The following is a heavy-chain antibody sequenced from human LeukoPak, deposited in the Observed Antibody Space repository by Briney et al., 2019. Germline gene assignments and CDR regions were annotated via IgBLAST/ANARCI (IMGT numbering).Heavy chain of an antibody. CDR2: ISGSGGST. V-gene: IGHV3-23*01. D-gene: IGHD6-19*01. CDR1: GFTFSSYA. Sequence: PGRSLRLSCAASGFTFSSYAMSWVRQAPGKGLEWVSAISGSGGSTYYADSVKGRFTISRDNSKNTLYLQMNSLRAEDTAVYYCAKGIAVAVPSSPFDYWGQGTLVTVSS. J-gene: IGHJ4*02. CDR3: AKGIAVAVPSSPFDY.